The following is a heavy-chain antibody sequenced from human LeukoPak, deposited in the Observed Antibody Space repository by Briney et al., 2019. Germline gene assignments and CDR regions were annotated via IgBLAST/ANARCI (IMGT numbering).Heavy chain of an antibody. J-gene: IGHJ4*02. CDR1: GYTFTGYY. CDR3: ARERTPGSGYGVDY. D-gene: IGHD6-25*01. CDR2: INPNINGT. V-gene: IGHV1-2*02. Sequence: GASVKVSCKASGYTFTGYYIHWVRQAPGLGLEWMGWINPNINGTNYAQKFQGRVTMTGDRSISTAYMELSRLRSDDTAVYYCARERTPGSGYGVDYWGQGTVVTVSS.